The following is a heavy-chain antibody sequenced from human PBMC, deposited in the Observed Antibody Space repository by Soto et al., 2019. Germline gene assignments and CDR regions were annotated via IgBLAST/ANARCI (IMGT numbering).Heavy chain of an antibody. CDR1: GFTFSSYS. CDR3: ARDQDAAACPPPNWFDP. J-gene: IGHJ5*02. V-gene: IGHV3-48*02. D-gene: IGHD6-6*01. CDR2: ISSSSSTI. Sequence: VQLVESGGGLVQPGGSLRLSCAASGFTFSSYSMNWVRQAPGKGLEWVSYISSSSSTIYYADSVKGRFTISRDNAKNSLYLQMNSLRDEDTAVYYCARDQDAAACPPPNWFDPWGQGTLVTVSS.